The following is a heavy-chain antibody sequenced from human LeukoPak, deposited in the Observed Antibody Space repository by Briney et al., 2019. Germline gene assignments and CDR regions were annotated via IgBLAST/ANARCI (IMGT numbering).Heavy chain of an antibody. V-gene: IGHV5-51*01. J-gene: IGHJ4*02. Sequence: GESLKISCKGSGYSFTNYWIGWVRQTPGKGLEWMGIIYPGDSDTRYSPSFQGQVTISADKSISTAYLQWSSLKASDTAMYYCARRIAVAGTAYFDYWGQGTLVTVSS. CDR3: ARRIAVAGTAYFDY. D-gene: IGHD6-19*01. CDR1: GYSFTNYW. CDR2: IYPGDSDT.